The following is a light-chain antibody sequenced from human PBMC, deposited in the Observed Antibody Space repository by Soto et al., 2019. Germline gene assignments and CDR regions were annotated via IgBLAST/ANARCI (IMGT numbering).Light chain of an antibody. J-gene: IGLJ1*01. CDR1: SSNIGAVYC. CDR2: NNS. V-gene: IGLV1-40*01. CDR3: QSYDTGLSGSV. Sequence: QSVLAQPPSVSGAPGQMVASSCSGSSSNIGAVYCVHWYQQLAGTAPRLLIHNNSNGPAGVPGPVSASKSGTSASXAXXGXQAEDEADYYCQSYDTGLSGSVFGTGTKVTVL.